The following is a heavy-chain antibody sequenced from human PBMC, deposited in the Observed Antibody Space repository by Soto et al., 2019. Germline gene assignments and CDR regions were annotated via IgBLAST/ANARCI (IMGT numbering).Heavy chain of an antibody. Sequence: EVQLLESGGGLVQPGGSLRLSCSASGFTFSSYAMGWVRQAPGRGLEWVSTISGTGGSTYYADSVKGRFTISRDNSKNVLYLQISSLGVEDTAVYYCSKGSYSSRSSWFDPWGQGTLVTVSS. D-gene: IGHD6-13*01. CDR3: SKGSYSSRSSWFDP. V-gene: IGHV3-23*01. CDR1: GFTFSSYA. CDR2: ISGTGGST. J-gene: IGHJ5*02.